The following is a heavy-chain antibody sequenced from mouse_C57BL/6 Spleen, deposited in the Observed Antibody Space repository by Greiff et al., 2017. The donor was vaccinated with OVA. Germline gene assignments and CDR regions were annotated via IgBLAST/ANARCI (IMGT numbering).Heavy chain of an antibody. CDR3: AITTGYWYFDV. CDR1: GYSITSGYY. V-gene: IGHV3-6*01. CDR2: ISYDGSN. D-gene: IGHD1-1*01. Sequence: EVHLVESGPGLVKPSQSLSLTCSVTGYSITSGYYWNWIRQFPGNKLEWMGYISYDGSNNYNPSLKNRISITRDTSKNQFFLKLNSVTTEDTATYYCAITTGYWYFDVWGTGTTVTVSS. J-gene: IGHJ1*03.